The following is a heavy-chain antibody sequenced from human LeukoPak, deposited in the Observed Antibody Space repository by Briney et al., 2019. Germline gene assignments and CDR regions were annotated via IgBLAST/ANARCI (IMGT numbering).Heavy chain of an antibody. CDR2: IYYSGSI. D-gene: IGHD5-18*01. V-gene: IGHV4-59*08. CDR1: GGSISTYY. CDR3: ARSRGYSYGTTFLDY. Sequence: ASETLSLTCTVSGGSISTYYWSWIRQPPGKGLEWIGYIYYSGSINYNPSLKSRVTISVDTSKNQFSLKLSSVTAADTAVYYCARSRGYSYGTTFLDYWGQGTLVTVSS. J-gene: IGHJ4*02.